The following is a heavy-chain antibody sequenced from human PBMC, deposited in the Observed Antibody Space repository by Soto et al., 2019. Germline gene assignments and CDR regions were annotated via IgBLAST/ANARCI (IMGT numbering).Heavy chain of an antibody. D-gene: IGHD3-10*01. V-gene: IGHV1-18*01. J-gene: IGHJ5*02. CDR3: GRDLWVGELFDP. CDR1: GYTFTSYG. Sequence: QVQLVQSGAEVKKPGASVKVSCKASGYTFTSYGISWVRQAPGQGLEWMGWISAYNGNTNYAQKLQGRVTMTTDTSPGNGLKEAGGPRSGDTGGELRGRDLWVGELFDPWGQGTLVTVSS. CDR2: ISAYNGNT.